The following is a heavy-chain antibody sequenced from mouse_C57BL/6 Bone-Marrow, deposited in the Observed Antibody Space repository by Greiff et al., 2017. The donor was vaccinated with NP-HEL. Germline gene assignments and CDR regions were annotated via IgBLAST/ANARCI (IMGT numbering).Heavy chain of an antibody. Sequence: EVKVVESGGGLVQPGGSLKLSCAASGFTFSDYGMAWVRQAPRQGPEWVAFISNLAYSIYYADTVTGRFTISRENAKNTLYLEMSSLRSEDTAMYYCARTPKGYYYAMDYWGQGTSVTVSS. CDR2: ISNLAYSI. V-gene: IGHV5-15*01. CDR1: GFTFSDYG. CDR3: ARTPKGYYYAMDY. J-gene: IGHJ4*01.